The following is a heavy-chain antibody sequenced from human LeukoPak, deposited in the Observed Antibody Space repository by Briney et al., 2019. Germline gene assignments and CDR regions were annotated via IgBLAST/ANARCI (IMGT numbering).Heavy chain of an antibody. V-gene: IGHV1-3*01. J-gene: IGHJ5*02. CDR3: ARGGNWFDP. CDR2: INAGNGNT. Sequence: ASVKVSCKASGYTFTSYGISWARQAPGQRLEWMGWINAGNGNTKYSQKFQGRVTITRDTSASTAYMELSSLRSEDTAIYYCARGGNWFDPWGQGTLVTVSS. CDR1: GYTFTSYG. D-gene: IGHD3-16*01.